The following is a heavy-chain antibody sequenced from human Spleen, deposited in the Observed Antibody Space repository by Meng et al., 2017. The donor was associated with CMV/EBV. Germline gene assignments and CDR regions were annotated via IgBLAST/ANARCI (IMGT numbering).Heavy chain of an antibody. V-gene: IGHV1-18*01. CDR1: YSFTTYG. D-gene: IGHD2-2*01. Sequence: YSFTTYGIHWVRQAPGQGLEWMGWISPDNGSTFYAQKFQGRVTVTTDTSTNTASMELRSLRSDDTAVYYCARGGRDIVVVPASHFDYWGQGTLVTVSS. CDR3: ARGGRDIVVVPASHFDY. J-gene: IGHJ4*02. CDR2: ISPDNGST.